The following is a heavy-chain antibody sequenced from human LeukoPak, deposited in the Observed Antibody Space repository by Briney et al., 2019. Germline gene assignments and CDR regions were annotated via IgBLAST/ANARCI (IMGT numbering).Heavy chain of an antibody. CDR1: GGTFSSYA. J-gene: IGHJ6*02. CDR3: ARRSVLSNIRVIAVAEVVPLYYYYGMDV. V-gene: IGHV1-69*13. Sequence: GASVTVSCTASGGTFSSYAISWVRQAPGQGLEWMGGIIPIFGTANYAQKFQGRVTITADESTSTAHMELSSLRSEDTAVYYCARRSVLSNIRVIAVAEVVPLYYYYGMDVWGQGTTVTVSS. D-gene: IGHD6-19*01. CDR2: IIPIFGTA.